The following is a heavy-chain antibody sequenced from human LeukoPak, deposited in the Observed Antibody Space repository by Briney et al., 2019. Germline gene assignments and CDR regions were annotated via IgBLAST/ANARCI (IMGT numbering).Heavy chain of an antibody. D-gene: IGHD2-21*01. CDR3: ARVVFLAHDAFDI. CDR2: INPNTGGT. Sequence: ASVKVSCKASGYTFTGYYMHWVRQAPGQGLEWMGWINPNTGGTNYAQKFQGRVTMTRGTSISTAYMELSSLRSDDTAVYSCARVVFLAHDAFDIWGQGTMVTVSS. CDR1: GYTFTGYY. V-gene: IGHV1-2*02. J-gene: IGHJ3*02.